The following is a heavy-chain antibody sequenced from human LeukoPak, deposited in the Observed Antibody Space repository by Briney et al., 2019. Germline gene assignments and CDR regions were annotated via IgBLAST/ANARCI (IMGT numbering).Heavy chain of an antibody. J-gene: IGHJ4*02. CDR1: GGSFSGYY. Sequence: PSGTLSLTCAVYGGSFSGYYWSWIRQPPGKGLEWIGEINHSGSTNYNPSPKSRVTISVDTSKNQFSLKLSSVTAADTAVYYCARRGIAAAGTRWGQGTLVTVSS. V-gene: IGHV4-34*01. CDR2: INHSGST. D-gene: IGHD6-13*01. CDR3: ARRGIAAAGTR.